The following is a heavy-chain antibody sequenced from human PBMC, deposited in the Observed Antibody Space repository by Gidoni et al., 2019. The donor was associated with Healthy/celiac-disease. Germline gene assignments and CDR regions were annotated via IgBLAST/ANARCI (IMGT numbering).Heavy chain of an antibody. CDR2: MNITTDGRTT. V-gene: IGHV3-15*01. Sequence: EVQLVESGGGLVKPGGSLRLSCAASEFPVRTAWLSWVRHAPGKGLELGGRMNITTDGRTTDYAAPLKGRFTISSDDSKNTLYLQMNSLKTEDTAVYYCTTDSRTPWVQGEPFDYWGQGTLVTVSS. CDR3: TTDSRTPWVQGEPFDY. J-gene: IGHJ4*02. CDR1: EFPVRTAW. D-gene: IGHD3-10*01.